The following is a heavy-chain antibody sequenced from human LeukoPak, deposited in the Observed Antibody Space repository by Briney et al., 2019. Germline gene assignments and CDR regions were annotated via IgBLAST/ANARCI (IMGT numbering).Heavy chain of an antibody. D-gene: IGHD5-12*01. CDR3: ARGVEGYDLHY. Sequence: SQTLSLTCAVSGGSISSGDYYWSWIRQPPGKGLEWIGYIYYSGSTYYNPSLKSRITISVNTSKNLFSMKLTSVPAADTAVYYCARGVEGYDLHYWGQGTLATVPS. V-gene: IGHV4-30-4*01. CDR1: GGSISSGDYY. J-gene: IGHJ4*02. CDR2: IYYSGST.